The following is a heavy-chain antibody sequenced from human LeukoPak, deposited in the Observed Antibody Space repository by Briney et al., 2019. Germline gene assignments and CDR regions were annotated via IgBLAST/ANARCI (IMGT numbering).Heavy chain of an antibody. CDR1: GGSFSGYY. CDR2: INHSGST. CDR3: ARGEQQLPHWFDP. V-gene: IGHV4-34*01. J-gene: IGHJ5*02. D-gene: IGHD6-13*01. Sequence: TPETLSPTCAVYGGSFSGYYWSWIRQPPGKGLEWIGEINHSGSTNYNPSLKSRVTISVDTSKNQFSLKLSSVTAADTAVYYCARGEQQLPHWFDPWGQGTLVTVSS.